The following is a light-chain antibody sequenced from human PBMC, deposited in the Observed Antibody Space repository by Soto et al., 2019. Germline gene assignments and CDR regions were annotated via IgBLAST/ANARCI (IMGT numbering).Light chain of an antibody. Sequence: EMVMTQSPATLSVSPGERVTLSCRASESVHRNLAWYQQKPGQGPSLLIYYASTTATGGPDRFTGSGSGTGFTRTISSLQSEDFGVYHCEHYSNWAPTFGAGTKVEIK. V-gene: IGKV3-15*01. CDR1: ESVHRN. CDR2: YAS. CDR3: EHYSNWAPT. J-gene: IGKJ3*01.